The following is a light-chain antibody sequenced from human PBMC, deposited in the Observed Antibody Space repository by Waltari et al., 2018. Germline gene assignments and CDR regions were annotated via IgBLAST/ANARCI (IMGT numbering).Light chain of an antibody. J-gene: IGLJ2*01. CDR2: SNT. CDR1: SANIGSNT. V-gene: IGLV1-44*01. CDR3: AAWDDSLNGVV. Sequence: QSVLTQPPSASGTPGQRVTISCSGSSANIGSNTVNWYQQLPGTAPNLLLYSNTQRPSGVPDRFSGSKSGTSVSLAISGLQSEDEADYYCAAWDDSLNGVVFGGGTKLTVL.